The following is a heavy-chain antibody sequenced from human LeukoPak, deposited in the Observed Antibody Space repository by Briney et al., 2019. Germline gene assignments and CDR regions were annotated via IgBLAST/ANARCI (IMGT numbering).Heavy chain of an antibody. CDR1: GYTFTSYS. CDR2: INAGNANT. Sequence: ASVKVSCKASGYTFTSYSIHWVRQAPGQRLEWMGWINAGNANTKYSQKFQGRVTLIRDTSASTAHMELRSLGSDDTAVYYCARDRVAAARDFDYWGQGTLVTVSS. D-gene: IGHD6-13*01. V-gene: IGHV1-3*01. CDR3: ARDRVAAARDFDY. J-gene: IGHJ4*02.